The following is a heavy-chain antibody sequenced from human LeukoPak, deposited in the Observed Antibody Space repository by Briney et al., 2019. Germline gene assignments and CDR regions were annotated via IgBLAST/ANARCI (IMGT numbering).Heavy chain of an antibody. CDR2: IIPIFGTA. J-gene: IGHJ4*02. CDR3: ARPRRDYYDSSGYFLSVTFDY. V-gene: IGHV1-69*13. D-gene: IGHD3-22*01. Sequence: SVKVSCKASGGTFSSYAISWVRQAPGQGLEWMGGIIPIFGTANYAQKFQGRVTITADGSTSTAYMELSSLRSEDTAVYYCARPRRDYYDSSGYFLSVTFDYWGQGTLVTVSS. CDR1: GGTFSSYA.